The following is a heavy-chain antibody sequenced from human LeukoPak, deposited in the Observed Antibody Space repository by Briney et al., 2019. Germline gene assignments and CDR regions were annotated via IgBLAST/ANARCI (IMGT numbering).Heavy chain of an antibody. CDR2: ISYDGSNK. CDR1: GFTFSSYA. Sequence: GRSLRPSCAASGFTFSSYAMHWVRQAPGKGLEWVAVISYDGSNKYYADSVKGRFTISRDNSKNTLYLQMNSLRAEDTAVYYCARDTYYYGSGSYYFTYWGQGTLVTVSS. CDR3: ARDTYYYGSGSYYFTY. D-gene: IGHD3-10*01. V-gene: IGHV3-30*04. J-gene: IGHJ4*02.